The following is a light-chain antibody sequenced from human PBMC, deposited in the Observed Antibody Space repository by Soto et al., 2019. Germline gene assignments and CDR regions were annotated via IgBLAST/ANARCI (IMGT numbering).Light chain of an antibody. J-gene: IGKJ1*01. CDR1: QGISSW. CDR3: QQYNSYSRT. V-gene: IGKV1-5*03. Sequence: DIQMTQSPSTLSASVGDSVTITCRASQGISSWLAWYQQKPGKAPKLLIYKASSLDSGVPARFSGSGSGTEFTLTISSLQPDDFATYYCQQYNSYSRTFGQGTKVEIK. CDR2: KAS.